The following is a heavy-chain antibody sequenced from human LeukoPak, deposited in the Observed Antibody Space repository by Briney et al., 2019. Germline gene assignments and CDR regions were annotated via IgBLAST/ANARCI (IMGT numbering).Heavy chain of an antibody. CDR3: ARGGSDCGGDCYLDY. J-gene: IGHJ4*02. CDR1: GFTVSSNY. V-gene: IGHV3-53*01. Sequence: GRSLRLSCAASGFTVSSNYMSWVRQAPGKGLEWVSVIYSGGNTYFADPVKGRFTISRDNPKNTLYLQMSSLRAEDTAVYYCARGGSDCGGDCYLDYWGQGTLVTVSS. D-gene: IGHD2-21*02. CDR2: IYSGGNT.